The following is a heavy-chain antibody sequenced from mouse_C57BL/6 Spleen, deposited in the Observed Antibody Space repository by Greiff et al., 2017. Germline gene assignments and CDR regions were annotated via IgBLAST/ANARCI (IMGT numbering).Heavy chain of an antibody. Sequence: QVQLKESGAELVKPGASVKMSCKASGYTFTSYWITWVKQRPGQGLEWIGDIYPGSGSTNYNEKFKSKATLTVDTSSSTAYMQLSSLTSEDSAVYYCARVYSKAWFAYWGQGTLVTVSA. V-gene: IGHV1-55*01. J-gene: IGHJ3*01. CDR2: IYPGSGST. CDR1: GYTFTSYW. D-gene: IGHD2-5*01. CDR3: ARVYSKAWFAY.